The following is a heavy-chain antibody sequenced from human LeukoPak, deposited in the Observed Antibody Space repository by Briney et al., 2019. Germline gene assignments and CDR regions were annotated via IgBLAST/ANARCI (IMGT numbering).Heavy chain of an antibody. D-gene: IGHD5-24*01. CDR2: INHSGST. CDR1: GGSFSGYY. Sequence: SETLSLTCAVYGGSFSGYYWSWIRQPPGKGLEWIGEINHSGSTNYNPSPKSRVTKSVDTSKSQFSLKLSSVTAADTAVYYCARKGRDGYNYYFDYWGQGTLVTVSS. V-gene: IGHV4-34*01. J-gene: IGHJ4*02. CDR3: ARKGRDGYNYYFDY.